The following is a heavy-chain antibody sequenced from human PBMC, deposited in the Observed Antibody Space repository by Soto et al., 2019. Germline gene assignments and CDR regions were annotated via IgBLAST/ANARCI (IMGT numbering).Heavy chain of an antibody. Sequence: QPGGSLRLSCAASGFTFSSYAMSWVRQAPGKGLEWVSAISGSGGSTYYADSVKGRFTISRDNSKNTLYLQMNSLRAEDTAVYYCSADPIAVAGKGPDYWGQGTLVTVSS. D-gene: IGHD6-19*01. V-gene: IGHV3-23*01. CDR2: ISGSGGST. CDR1: GFTFSSYA. CDR3: SADPIAVAGKGPDY. J-gene: IGHJ4*02.